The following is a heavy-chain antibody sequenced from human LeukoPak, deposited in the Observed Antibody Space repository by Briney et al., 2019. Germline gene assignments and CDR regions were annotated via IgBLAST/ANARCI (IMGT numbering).Heavy chain of an antibody. CDR1: GYTFTSYG. Sequence: ASVKVSCKASGYTFTSYGISWVRQAPGQGLEWMGWISAYTGNTNYAQKFQGRVSMTTGTSTTTAYMELRSLRSDDTAVYYCARSYSSSSNFDYWGQGTLVTASS. CDR2: ISAYTGNT. CDR3: ARSYSSSSNFDY. D-gene: IGHD6-6*01. V-gene: IGHV1-18*01. J-gene: IGHJ4*02.